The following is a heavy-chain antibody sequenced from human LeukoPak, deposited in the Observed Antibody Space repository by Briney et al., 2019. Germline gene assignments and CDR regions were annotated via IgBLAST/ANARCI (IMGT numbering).Heavy chain of an antibody. CDR2: ISSSGSTI. Sequence: GGSLRLSCAASGFTFSDYYMSWIRQAPGKELEWVSYISSSGSTIYYADSVKGRFTISRDNAKNSLYLQMNSLRAEDTAVYYCARGARQALYYYYGMDVWGQGTTVTVSS. V-gene: IGHV3-11*01. J-gene: IGHJ6*02. CDR1: GFTFSDYY. CDR3: ARGARQALYYYYGMDV.